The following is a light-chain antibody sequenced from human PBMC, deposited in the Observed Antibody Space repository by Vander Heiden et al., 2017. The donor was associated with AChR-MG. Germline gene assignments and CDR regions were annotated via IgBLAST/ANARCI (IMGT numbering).Light chain of an antibody. J-gene: IGKJ4*01. CDR2: DAS. CDR3: QQRSNWLT. V-gene: IGKV3-11*01. CDR1: QSVSSY. Sequence: DILLSLSPATLSLPPGERATLSCRGSQSVSSYLAWYQQKPGQAARLLIYDASNRATGIPARFSGSGSGTDFTITISSLAPEDFAVYYCQQRSNWLTFGGRTKVEIK.